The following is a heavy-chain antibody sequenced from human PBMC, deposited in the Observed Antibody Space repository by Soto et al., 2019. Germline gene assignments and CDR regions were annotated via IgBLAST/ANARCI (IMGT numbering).Heavy chain of an antibody. V-gene: IGHV1-8*01. D-gene: IGHD2-2*01. CDR1: GYTFTSYD. CDR2: MNPNSGNT. CDR3: ARITLVPAAMLDY. J-gene: IGHJ4*02. Sequence: QVQLVQSGAEVKKPGASVKVSCKASGYTFTSYDINWVRQATGQGLEWMGWMNPNSGNTGYAQKFQGRVTMTRNTSRSTANLELSSLRSEDTAVYYCARITLVPAAMLDYWGQGTLVTVSS.